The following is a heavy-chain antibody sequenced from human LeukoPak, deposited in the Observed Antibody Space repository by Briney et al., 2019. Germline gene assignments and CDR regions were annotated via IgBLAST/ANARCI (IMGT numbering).Heavy chain of an antibody. J-gene: IGHJ3*02. CDR2: IIPIFGTA. V-gene: IGHV1-69*06. D-gene: IGHD2-2*01. CDR3: ARAILGYCSSTSCYEDAFDI. Sequence: ASVKVSCKASGGTFSSYAISWVRQAPGQGLEWMGGIIPIFGTANYAQKFQGRVTITADKSTSTAYMELSSLRSEDTAVYYCARAILGYCSSTSCYEDAFDIWGQGTMVTVSS. CDR1: GGTFSSYA.